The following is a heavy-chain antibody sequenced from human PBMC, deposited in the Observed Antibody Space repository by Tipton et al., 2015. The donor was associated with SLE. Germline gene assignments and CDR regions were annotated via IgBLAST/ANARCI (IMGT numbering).Heavy chain of an antibody. CDR3: ARGPLSIEIPAAGVIDH. D-gene: IGHD6-13*01. CDR2: INHSGST. J-gene: IGHJ4*02. CDR1: GISVSSDNW. Sequence: TLSLTCAVSGISVSSDNWWSWVRQSPGKGLEWIGEINHSGSTNYSPSLKSRVTISVDTSKNQFSLKLSSVTAADTAVYFCARGPLSIEIPAAGVIDHWGQGTLVTVSS. V-gene: IGHV4-4*01.